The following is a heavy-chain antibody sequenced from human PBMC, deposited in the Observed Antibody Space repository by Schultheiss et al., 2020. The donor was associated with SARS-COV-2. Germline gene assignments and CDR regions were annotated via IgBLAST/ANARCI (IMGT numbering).Heavy chain of an antibody. CDR1: GFTFSGSA. D-gene: IGHD3-22*01. J-gene: IGHJ4*02. Sequence: GESLKISCAASGFTFSGSAMHWVRQASGKGLEWVGRIKSKTDGGTTDYAAPVKGRFTISRDDSKNTLYLQMNSLKTEDTAVYYCTTDIPEYYYDSSGYYYNYWGQGTLVTVSS. CDR3: TTDIPEYYYDSSGYYYNY. V-gene: IGHV3-15*01. CDR2: IKSKTDGGTT.